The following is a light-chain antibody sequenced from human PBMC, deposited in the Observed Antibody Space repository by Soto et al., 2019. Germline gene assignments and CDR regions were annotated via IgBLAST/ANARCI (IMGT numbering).Light chain of an antibody. J-gene: IGLJ2*01. V-gene: IGLV1-40*01. CDR1: RSNIGAGYD. CDR2: GNS. Sequence: QLVLTQPPSVSGAPGQRATISCTGSRSNIGAGYDVHWYQQLPGTAPKLLIYGNSNRPSGVPDRFSGSKSGTSASLAITGLQAEDEADYYCQSYDSSLSGYVVFGGGTKLTVL. CDR3: QSYDSSLSGYVV.